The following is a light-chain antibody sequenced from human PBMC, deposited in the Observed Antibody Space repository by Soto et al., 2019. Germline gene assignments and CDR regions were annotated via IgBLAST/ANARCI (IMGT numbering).Light chain of an antibody. Sequence: DIQMTQSPSSVSASVGDRVTITCRASQAIGTWLAWYQQKPGKVPNVLIYAASSLQSGVPSRFSGSGSGTDFTLTISGLQPEDFGSYYCQQSYTSPVTFGGGTKVEIK. CDR1: QAIGTW. J-gene: IGKJ4*01. CDR2: AAS. CDR3: QQSYTSPVT. V-gene: IGKV1-12*01.